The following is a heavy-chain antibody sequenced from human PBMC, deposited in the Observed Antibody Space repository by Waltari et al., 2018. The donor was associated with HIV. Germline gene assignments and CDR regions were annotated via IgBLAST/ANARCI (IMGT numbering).Heavy chain of an antibody. CDR1: S. CDR2: ISSSSSTI. V-gene: IGHV3-48*01. D-gene: IGHD6-13*01. J-gene: IGHJ6*02. Sequence: SMNWVRQAPGKGLEWVSYISSSSSTIYYADSVKGRFTISRDNAKNSLYLQMNSLRAEDTAVYYCARASRNSSSWFWFYYYGMDVWGQGTTVTVSS. CDR3: ARASRNSSSWFWFYYYGMDV.